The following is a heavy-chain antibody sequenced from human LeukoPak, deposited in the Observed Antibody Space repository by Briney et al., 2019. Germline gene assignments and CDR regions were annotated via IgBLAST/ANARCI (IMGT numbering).Heavy chain of an antibody. CDR2: ITGSGDGT. V-gene: IGHV3-23*01. J-gene: IGHJ4*02. CDR3: AKAGLVRGGALDS. Sequence: GGSLRLSCAASGFTFSTYAMTWVRQAPGKGLEWVSSITGSGDGTSAADSVKGRFSISRDNSKNTLYLQMNSLRVEGTAVYYCAKAGLVRGGALDSWGQGTLVTVSS. CDR1: GFTFSTYA. D-gene: IGHD4/OR15-4a*01.